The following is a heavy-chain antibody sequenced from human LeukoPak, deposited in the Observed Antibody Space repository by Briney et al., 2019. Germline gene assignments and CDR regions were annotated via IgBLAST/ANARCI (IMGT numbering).Heavy chain of an antibody. J-gene: IGHJ6*03. Sequence: GESLKISCKGSGYSFTSYWIGWVRQMPGKGLEWMGIIYPDDSDTKYSPSFQGQVTISADKSISTAYLQWSSLKASDTAMYYCARLAFCTNAVCCSNYYYSMDVWGRGTTVTVSS. D-gene: IGHD2-8*01. CDR2: IYPDDSDT. V-gene: IGHV5-51*01. CDR1: GYSFTSYW. CDR3: ARLAFCTNAVCCSNYYYSMDV.